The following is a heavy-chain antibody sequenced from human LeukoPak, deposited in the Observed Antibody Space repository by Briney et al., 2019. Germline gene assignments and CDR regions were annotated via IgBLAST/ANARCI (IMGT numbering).Heavy chain of an antibody. Sequence: ASVKVSCKASGYTFTSYGITWVRQAPGQGLEWMGWISPYYDNADYAQKFQGRVTMTTDLSTTTVYMEMRDLRSNDTAIYYCARRYDILTGRLLSDWGQGTLVTVSS. CDR2: ISPYYDNA. V-gene: IGHV1-18*01. CDR3: ARRYDILTGRLLSD. D-gene: IGHD3-9*01. CDR1: GYTFTSYG. J-gene: IGHJ4*02.